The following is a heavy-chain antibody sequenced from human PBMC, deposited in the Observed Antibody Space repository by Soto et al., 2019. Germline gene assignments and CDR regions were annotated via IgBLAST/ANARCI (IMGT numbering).Heavy chain of an antibody. V-gene: IGHV3-33*01. CDR3: ARDSSDIVVVPAAPAYYYYYMDV. CDR2: IWYDGSNK. J-gene: IGHJ6*03. CDR1: GFTFSSYG. Sequence: QVQLVESGGGVVQPGRSLRLSCAASGFTFSSYGMHWVRQAPGKGLEWVAVIWYDGSNKYYADSVKGRFTISRDNSKNTLYLQMNSLRAEDTAVYYCARDSSDIVVVPAAPAYYYYYMDVWGKGTTVTVSS. D-gene: IGHD2-2*01.